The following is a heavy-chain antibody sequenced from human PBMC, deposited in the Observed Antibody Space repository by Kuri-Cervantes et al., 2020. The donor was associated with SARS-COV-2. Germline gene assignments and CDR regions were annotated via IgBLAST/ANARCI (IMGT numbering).Heavy chain of an antibody. D-gene: IGHD3-10*01. V-gene: IGHV4-34*01. Sequence: GSLRLSCAVYGGSFSGYYWSWIRQPPGEGLEWIGEINHSGSTNYNPSLKSRVTISVDTSKNQFSLKLSSVTAADTAVYYCARALYSSGSYYNGFDYWGQGTLVTVSS. CDR3: ARALYSSGSYYNGFDY. CDR2: INHSGST. J-gene: IGHJ4*02. CDR1: GGSFSGYY.